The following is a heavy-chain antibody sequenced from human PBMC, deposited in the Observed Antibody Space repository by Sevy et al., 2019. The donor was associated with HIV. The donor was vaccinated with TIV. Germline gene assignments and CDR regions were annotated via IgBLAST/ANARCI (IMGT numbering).Heavy chain of an antibody. V-gene: IGHV1-46*03. Sequence: ASVKVSCKASGYTFTSYYMHWVRQAPGQGLEWMGIINPSGGSTSYAQKFQGRVTMTRETSTSTVYMELSSLRSEDTAVYYCASLSGKYCSSTSCYDREFDYWGQGTLVTVSS. CDR1: GYTFTSYY. CDR2: INPSGGST. D-gene: IGHD2-2*01. J-gene: IGHJ4*02. CDR3: ASLSGKYCSSTSCYDREFDY.